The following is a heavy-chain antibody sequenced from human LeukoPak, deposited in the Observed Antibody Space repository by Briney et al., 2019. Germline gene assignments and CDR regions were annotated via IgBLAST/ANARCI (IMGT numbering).Heavy chain of an antibody. CDR2: INPSGGST. V-gene: IGHV1-46*01. Sequence: GSSVKVSCKASGYTFTSYYMHWVRQAPGQGLEWMGIINPSGGSTSYAQKFQGRVTMTRDTSTSTVYMELSSLRSEDTAVYYCARPAGGYYDSSGYLIYWGQGTLVTVSS. CDR3: ARPAGGYYDSSGYLIY. D-gene: IGHD3-22*01. J-gene: IGHJ4*02. CDR1: GYTFTSYY.